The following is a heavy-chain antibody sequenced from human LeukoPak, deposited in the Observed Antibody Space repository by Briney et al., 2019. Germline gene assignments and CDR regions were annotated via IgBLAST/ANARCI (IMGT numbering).Heavy chain of an antibody. J-gene: IGHJ4*02. Sequence: GESLKISCKGSGYSFTNYWIGWVRQLPGKGLEWMGIIYPGDSDTKYSPSFQGQVTISADKSISTAYLQWSSLKASDTAMYYCATLRSGYYYDYFDYWGQGTLVTVSS. V-gene: IGHV5-51*01. CDR1: GYSFTNYW. D-gene: IGHD3-22*01. CDR3: ATLRSGYYYDYFDY. CDR2: IYPGDSDT.